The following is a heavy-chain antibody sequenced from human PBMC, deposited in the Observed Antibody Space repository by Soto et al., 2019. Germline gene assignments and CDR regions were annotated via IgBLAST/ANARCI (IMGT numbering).Heavy chain of an antibody. D-gene: IGHD5-12*01. Sequence: SETLSLTCTVSGGSVSSGSHYWSWIRQPPGKGLEWIGYIHYSGNTKYNPSLKSRVTISVDTSKNQFSLKLSSVTAADTAVYYCARDRGYSRYKTKYYYYGIDVPGQGTMVT. CDR2: IHYSGNT. CDR1: GGSVSSGSHY. J-gene: IGHJ6*02. V-gene: IGHV4-61*01. CDR3: ARDRGYSRYKTKYYYYGIDV.